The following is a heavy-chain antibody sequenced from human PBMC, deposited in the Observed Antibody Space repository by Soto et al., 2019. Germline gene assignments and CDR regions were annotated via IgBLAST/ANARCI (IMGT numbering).Heavy chain of an antibody. CDR3: ARAGSRSWYVPYNWFDP. D-gene: IGHD6-13*01. Sequence: SETLSLTCTVSGGSISSYYWSWIRQPPGKGLEWIGYIYYSGSTNYNPSLKSRVTISVDTSKNQFSLKLSSVTAADTAVYYCARAGSRSWYVPYNWFDPWGQGTLVTVSS. CDR2: IYYSGST. J-gene: IGHJ5*02. CDR1: GGSISSYY. V-gene: IGHV4-59*01.